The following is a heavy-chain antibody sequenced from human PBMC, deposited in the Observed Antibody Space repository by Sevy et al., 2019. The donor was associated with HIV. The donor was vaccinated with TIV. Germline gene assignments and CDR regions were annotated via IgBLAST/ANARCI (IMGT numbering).Heavy chain of an antibody. D-gene: IGHD6-13*01. J-gene: IGHJ6*02. CDR2: RYHSGST. Sequence: SETLSLTCAVSGASIISSAWWTWARQPPGKGLEWIGKRYHSGSTTYNPSLKSRVTISVDDSKNQFSLHLKSVTAADTAIYYCARGAIAAAGHSYGMDVWGQGTTVTVSS. V-gene: IGHV4-4*02. CDR3: ARGAIAAAGHSYGMDV. CDR1: GASIISSAW.